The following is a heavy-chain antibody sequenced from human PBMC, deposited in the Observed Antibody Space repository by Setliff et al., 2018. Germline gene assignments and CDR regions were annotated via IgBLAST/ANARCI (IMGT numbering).Heavy chain of an antibody. CDR1: GFTFSSHA. CDR2: TSYDGINK. Sequence: PGGSLRLSCAASGFTFSSHAMHWVRQAPGKGLEWVAVTSYDGINKYYADSVKGRFTISRDNSKNTLYLQMNTLRVEDTALYYCARDAPKPYYNFWSGILEYWGQGALVTVSS. CDR3: ARDAPKPYYNFWSGILEY. V-gene: IGHV3-30*01. J-gene: IGHJ4*02. D-gene: IGHD3-3*01.